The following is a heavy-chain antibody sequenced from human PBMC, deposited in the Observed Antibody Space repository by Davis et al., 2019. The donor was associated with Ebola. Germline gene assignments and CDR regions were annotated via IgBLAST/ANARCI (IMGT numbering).Heavy chain of an antibody. J-gene: IGHJ4*02. CDR2: INPNGGRT. Sequence: PGGSLRLSCAASGFTFSSYWIHWVRQAPGKGLVWVSRINPNGGRTGYADSVKGRFTISRDNARNTLYLEMNSLKVEDTAVYYCARDFDRVREWGQGTLVTVSS. D-gene: IGHD3-22*01. V-gene: IGHV3-74*01. CDR1: GFTFSSYW. CDR3: ARDFDRVRE.